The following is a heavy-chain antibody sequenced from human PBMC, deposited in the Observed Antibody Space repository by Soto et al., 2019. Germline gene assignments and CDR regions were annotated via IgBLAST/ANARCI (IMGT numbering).Heavy chain of an antibody. V-gene: IGHV4-59*01. CDR2: IYYSGST. D-gene: IGHD3-9*01. Sequence: SETLSLTCTVSGGSISSYYWSWIRQPPGKGLEWIGYIYYSGSTNYNPSLKSRVTISVDTSKNQFSLKLSSVTAADTAVYYCARGLSLRYFDWSAFVYWGQGTLVTVSS. J-gene: IGHJ4*02. CDR1: GGSISSYY. CDR3: ARGLSLRYFDWSAFVY.